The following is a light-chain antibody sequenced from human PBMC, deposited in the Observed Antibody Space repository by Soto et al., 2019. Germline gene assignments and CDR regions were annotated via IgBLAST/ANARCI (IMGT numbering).Light chain of an antibody. J-gene: IGKJ1*01. CDR3: QHYNSYSEA. V-gene: IGKV1-5*03. CDR2: KAS. CDR1: QTISSW. Sequence: DIQMTQSPSTLSGSVGDRVTITCWASQTISSWLAWYQQKAGKAPKLLIYKASTLKSGVPSRFSGSGSGAEFTLTISSLQPDDFATYYRQHYNSYSEAFGQGTKVDIK.